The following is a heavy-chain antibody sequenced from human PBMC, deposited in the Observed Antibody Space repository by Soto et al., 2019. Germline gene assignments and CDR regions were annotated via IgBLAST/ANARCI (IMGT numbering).Heavy chain of an antibody. D-gene: IGHD6-13*01. J-gene: IGHJ4*02. CDR3: AKEGGSSWLDY. CDR2: ISYDGSNK. V-gene: IGHV3-30*18. CDR1: GFTFSSYG. Sequence: PGGSLRLSCAASGFTFSSYGMHWVRQAPGKGLEWVAVISYDGSNKYYADSVKGRFTISRDNSKNTLYLQMNSLRAEDTAVYYCAKEGGSSWLDYWGQGTLVTVSS.